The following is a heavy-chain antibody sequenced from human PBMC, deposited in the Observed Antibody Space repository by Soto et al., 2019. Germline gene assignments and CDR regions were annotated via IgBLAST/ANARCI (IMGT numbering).Heavy chain of an antibody. CDR1: GFTFSSYA. V-gene: IGHV3-23*01. D-gene: IGHD3-10*01. J-gene: IGHJ6*02. CDR2: ISGSGGST. Sequence: GGSLRLSCAASGFTFSSYAMSWVRQAPGKGLEWVSAISGSGGSTYYADSVKGRFTISRDNSKNTLYLQMNSLRAEDTAVYYCAKGYGVVRGVMGSGYYYYGMDVWGQGTTVTVSS. CDR3: AKGYGVVRGVMGSGYYYYGMDV.